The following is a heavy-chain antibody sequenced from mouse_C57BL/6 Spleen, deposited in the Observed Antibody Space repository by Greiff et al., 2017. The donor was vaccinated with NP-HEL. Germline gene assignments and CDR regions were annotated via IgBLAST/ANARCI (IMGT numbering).Heavy chain of an antibody. V-gene: IGHV1-64*01. J-gene: IGHJ1*03. CDR2: IHPNSGST. CDR3: ASYYGSSYWHFDV. D-gene: IGHD1-1*01. CDR1: GYTFTSYW. Sequence: VQLQQPGAELVKPGASVKLSCKASGYTFTSYWMPWVKQRPGQGLEWIGMIHPNSGSTNYNEKFKSKATLTVDKSSSTAYMQLSSLTSEDSAVYYCASYYGSSYWHFDVWGTGTTVTVSS.